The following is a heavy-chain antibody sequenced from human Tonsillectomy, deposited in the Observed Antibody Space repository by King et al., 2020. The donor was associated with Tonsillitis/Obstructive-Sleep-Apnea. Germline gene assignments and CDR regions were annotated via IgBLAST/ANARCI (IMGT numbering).Heavy chain of an antibody. CDR3: AKGRPKNDDFWRGYHFDY. CDR2: ISGSGGST. J-gene: IGHJ4*02. CDR1: GFTFSDYA. D-gene: IGHD3-3*01. Sequence: VQLVESGGGMVQPGGSLRLSCAASGFTFSDYAMSWVRQAPGKGLEWVSGISGSGGSTYYGDSVKGRFTISRDSSKNTLYLRMNSLRAEDTAVYYCAKGRPKNDDFWRGYHFDYWGQGTPVTVSS. V-gene: IGHV3-23*04.